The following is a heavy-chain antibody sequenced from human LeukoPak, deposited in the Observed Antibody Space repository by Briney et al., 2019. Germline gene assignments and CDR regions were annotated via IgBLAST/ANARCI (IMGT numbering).Heavy chain of an antibody. V-gene: IGHV3-74*01. D-gene: IGHD2-2*01. Sequence: GGSLRLSCAASGFTFSSYWMHWVRKAPGKGLVWVSRINSDGSSINYADSVKGRFTISRDNAKDTLYLQMNSLRVEDTAVYYCARASSTSCYYWGQGTLVTVSS. CDR3: ARASSTSCYY. CDR2: INSDGSSI. CDR1: GFTFSSYW. J-gene: IGHJ4*02.